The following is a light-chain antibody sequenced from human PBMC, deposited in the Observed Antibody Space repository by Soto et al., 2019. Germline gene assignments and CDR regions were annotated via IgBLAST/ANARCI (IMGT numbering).Light chain of an antibody. CDR2: GAS. CDR3: QQYDNLWA. Sequence: VVMTQSPATLSVSPGESATISCRASQSVKRFLAWYQQKPGQTPRLLIYGASTRATGIPARFSGSGSETEFTLTINSLQSEDSALYYCQQYDNLWAFGQGTKVEI. V-gene: IGKV3D-15*01. CDR1: QSVKRF. J-gene: IGKJ1*01.